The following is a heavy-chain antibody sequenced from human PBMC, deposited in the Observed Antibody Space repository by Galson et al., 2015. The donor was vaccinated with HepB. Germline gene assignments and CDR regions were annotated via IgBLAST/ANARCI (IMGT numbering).Heavy chain of an antibody. Sequence: CAISGDSVSSNSVGWNWIRQSPSRGLEGLGRTYYRSQGTNEYAVSEKSRITIYADTSKNQVSLQLKSVTPEDTAVYYCAKSIHLGRGFDSLGPGTLVTVSS. D-gene: IGHD7-27*01. J-gene: IGHJ4*02. CDR2: TYYRSQGTN. V-gene: IGHV6-1*01. CDR3: AKSIHLGRGFDS. CDR1: GDSVSSNSVG.